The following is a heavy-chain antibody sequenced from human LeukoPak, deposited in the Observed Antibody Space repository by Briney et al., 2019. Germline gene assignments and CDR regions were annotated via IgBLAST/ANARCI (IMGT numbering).Heavy chain of an antibody. CDR3: ARGDEDCSSTSCFTLFDY. CDR2: INPNSGGT. D-gene: IGHD2-2*01. J-gene: IGHJ4*02. CDR1: GYTFTGYY. Sequence: ASVKVSCKASGYTFTGYYMHWVRQAPGQGLEWMGWINPNSGGTNYAQKFQGRVTMIRDTSISTAYMELSRLRSDDTAVYYCARGDEDCSSTSCFTLFDYWGQGTLVTVSS. V-gene: IGHV1-2*02.